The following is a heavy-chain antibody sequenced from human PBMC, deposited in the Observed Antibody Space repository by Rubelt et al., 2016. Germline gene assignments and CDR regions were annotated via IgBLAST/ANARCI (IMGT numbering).Heavy chain of an antibody. CDR2: IYSGGCT. D-gene: IGHD2-21*02. Sequence: EVQLVESGGGLVQPGGSLRLSCAASGFTFSSYSMNWVRQAPGKGLEWVSGIYSGGCTYYAVSVNGRFTISRDNAKNTLYLQMNSLGAEDTAVYYCARGGDWTCYSAFDIWGQGTMVTVSS. J-gene: IGHJ3*02. CDR1: GFTFSSYS. V-gene: IGHV3-66*01. CDR3: ARGGDWTCYSAFDI.